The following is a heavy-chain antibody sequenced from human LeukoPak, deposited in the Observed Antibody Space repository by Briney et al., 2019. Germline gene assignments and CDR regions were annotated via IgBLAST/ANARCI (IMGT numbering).Heavy chain of an antibody. CDR1: GFSLRSFA. CDR3: AKQGRNDFVDS. D-gene: IGHD3-3*01. Sequence: GGSLRLSCAASGFSLRSFAMSWVGQAPGKGLEWVSASSGDGSNTDYANSVKGRFTISRDNSKNTIYLQMNSLRADDTAVYYCAKQGRNDFVDSWGQGTLVTVSS. V-gene: IGHV3-23*01. CDR2: SSGDGSNT. J-gene: IGHJ4*02.